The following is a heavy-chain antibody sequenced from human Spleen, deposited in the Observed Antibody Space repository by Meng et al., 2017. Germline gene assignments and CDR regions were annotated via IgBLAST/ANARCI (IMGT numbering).Heavy chain of an antibody. V-gene: IGHV2-5*02. CDR2: IYWDDGK. CDR1: GFSLRTSGVA. J-gene: IGHJ4*01. CDR3: AHTYDILTYFDY. Sequence: QITLKESGPTLVKPTQTLTLTCTFSGFSLRTSGVAVGWIRQPPGKALEWLALIYWDDGKRYSPSLKTRLTISKDTSKNQVVLTMTNVDPVDTGTYFCAHTYDILTYFDYWGQGSLVTVSS. D-gene: IGHD3-9*01.